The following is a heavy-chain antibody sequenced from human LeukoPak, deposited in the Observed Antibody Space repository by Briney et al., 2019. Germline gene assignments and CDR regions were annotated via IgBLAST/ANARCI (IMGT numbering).Heavy chain of an antibody. CDR3: GLYNKMYYYYYYMDV. CDR2: IIPIFGTA. CDR1: GGTFSSYA. V-gene: IGHV1-69*05. J-gene: IGHJ6*03. Sequence: GASVKVSCKASGGTFSSYAISWVRQAPGQGLEWMGGIIPIFGTANYAQKFQGRVTITTDESTSTAYMELSSLRSEDTAVYYCGLYNKMYYYYYYMDVWGKGTTVTVSS. D-gene: IGHD2-2*02.